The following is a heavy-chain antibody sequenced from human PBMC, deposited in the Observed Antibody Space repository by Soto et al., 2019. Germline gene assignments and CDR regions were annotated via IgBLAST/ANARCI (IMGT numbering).Heavy chain of an antibody. Sequence: EVQLVESGGGLVQPGGSLRLSCAASGFTVSSNYMSWVRQAPGKGLEWVSVIYSGGSTYYADSVKGRFTISRHNSKNTLYLQMNSLRAEDTAVYYCARDGRVRGAFAAFDIWGQGTMVTVSS. CDR2: IYSGGST. J-gene: IGHJ3*02. D-gene: IGHD3-10*01. CDR1: GFTVSSNY. CDR3: ARDGRVRGAFAAFDI. V-gene: IGHV3-53*04.